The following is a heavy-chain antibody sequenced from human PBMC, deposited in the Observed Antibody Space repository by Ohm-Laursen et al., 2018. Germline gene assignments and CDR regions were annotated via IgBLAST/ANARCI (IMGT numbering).Heavy chain of an antibody. CDR3: ARHKYYDIVTDSYTRTFDI. J-gene: IGHJ3*02. Sequence: PSETLSLTCTVSGGSISGFYWSWIRQPPGKGLEWIGYIYYSGSATYNPSLKSRFSISVDTSKNQFSRKLSSVTAADTAVYYCARHKYYDIVTDSYTRTFDIWGQGTTVTVSS. D-gene: IGHD3-9*01. V-gene: IGHV4-59*08. CDR1: GGSISGFY. CDR2: IYYSGSA.